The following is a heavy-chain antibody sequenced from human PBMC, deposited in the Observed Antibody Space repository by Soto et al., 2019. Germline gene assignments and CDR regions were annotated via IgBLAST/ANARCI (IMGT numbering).Heavy chain of an antibody. Sequence: PSETLSLTCTVSGGSISSYYWSWIRQPPGKGLEWIGYIYYSGSTNYNPSLKSRVTISVDTSKNQFSLKLSSVTAADTAVYYCARDPSVYSSSTWGQGTLVTVSS. V-gene: IGHV4-59*12. CDR2: IYYSGST. D-gene: IGHD6-6*01. CDR1: GGSISSYY. CDR3: ARDPSVYSSST. J-gene: IGHJ5*02.